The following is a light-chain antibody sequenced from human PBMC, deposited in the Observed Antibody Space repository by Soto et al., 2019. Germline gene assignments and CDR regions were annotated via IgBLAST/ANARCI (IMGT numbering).Light chain of an antibody. Sequence: DIQMTQSPSSLSASVGDRVTITCRASQSISNYLNWYQQTPGKAHKXLIYAASSLQRGVPARFSGSASGTELTLTISSLKPEDCETYECQQSYNAPWTFGQGTKVDI. CDR2: AAS. V-gene: IGKV1-39*01. CDR1: QSISNY. J-gene: IGKJ1*01. CDR3: QQSYNAPWT.